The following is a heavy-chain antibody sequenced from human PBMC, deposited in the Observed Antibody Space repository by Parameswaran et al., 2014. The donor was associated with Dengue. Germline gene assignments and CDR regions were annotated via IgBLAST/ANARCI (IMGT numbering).Heavy chain of an antibody. CDR1: GFSFSDYY. V-gene: IGHV3-11*06. D-gene: IGHD6-13*01. Sequence: GESLKISCAASGFSFSDYYLSWIRQAPGKGLEWVSYISHRTSYTKYASSVKGRFTISRDNAQNSLFLQMDSLRVEDTAVYYCARGTYGSSWSHDYWGQGTVVTVSS. J-gene: IGHJ4*02. CDR2: ISHRTSYT. CDR3: ARGTYGSSWSHDY.